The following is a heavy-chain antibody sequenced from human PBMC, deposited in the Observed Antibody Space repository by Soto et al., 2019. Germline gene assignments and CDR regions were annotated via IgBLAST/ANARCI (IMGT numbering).Heavy chain of an antibody. Sequence: QDQLLQSGAEVKKPGASVTVSCKASGYSFTNYGITWVRQAPGQGLEWMGWISAFNGNTHYAQKLQGRVTMTTDASTSTANMELRSLGSDDTAVYYCARDRGVAPPVAGNTHYYYYMDVWGKGTTVTVSS. CDR1: GYSFTNYG. CDR3: ARDRGVAPPVAGNTHYYYYMDV. V-gene: IGHV1-18*01. CDR2: ISAFNGNT. D-gene: IGHD6-19*01. J-gene: IGHJ6*03.